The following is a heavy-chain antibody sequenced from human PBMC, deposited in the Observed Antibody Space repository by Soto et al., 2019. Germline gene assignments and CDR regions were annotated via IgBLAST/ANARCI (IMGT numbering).Heavy chain of an antibody. CDR2: ISYDGNDE. Sequence: QVELVESGGGVVQPGASLRLSCVASGFTFSDFPLHWVRRAPGKGLEWVAVISYDGNDESYSDSVKGRFTISRDNSKTTVYLQMNSLRADDMAGYHCARDMRHDYASGRLDYVGQGTLVTVSS. V-gene: IGHV3-30-3*01. J-gene: IGHJ4*02. CDR1: GFTFSDFP. CDR3: ARDMRHDYASGRLDY. D-gene: IGHD3-10*01.